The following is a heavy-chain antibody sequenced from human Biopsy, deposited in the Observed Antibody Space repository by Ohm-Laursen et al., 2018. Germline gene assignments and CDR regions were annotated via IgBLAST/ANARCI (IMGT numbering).Heavy chain of an antibody. V-gene: IGHV1-69*06. CDR2: NIPILGTG. Sequence: GASVKVSCKVPGGTFSNYGVNWVRQAPGQGLERLGGNIPILGTGNYAQKFQDRVTVAADTSTSTATMELCSLRSDDTAVYYCATKLTGYFHHWGQGTLVIVSS. J-gene: IGHJ1*01. D-gene: IGHD3-9*01. CDR1: GGTFSNYG. CDR3: ATKLTGYFHH.